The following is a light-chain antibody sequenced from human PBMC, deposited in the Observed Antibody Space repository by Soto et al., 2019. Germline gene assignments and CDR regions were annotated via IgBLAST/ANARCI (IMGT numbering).Light chain of an antibody. CDR1: QSVTRY. CDR2: DAS. CDR3: QQRSTWPYT. Sequence: EIVLTQSPATLSLYPGERATLPCRASQSVTRYLAWYQQKPGQAPRLLIYDASNRATGIPARFSGSGSGTDFTLTISSLEPEEFAVYYCQQRSTWPYTFGQGTKLEIQ. V-gene: IGKV3-11*01. J-gene: IGKJ2*01.